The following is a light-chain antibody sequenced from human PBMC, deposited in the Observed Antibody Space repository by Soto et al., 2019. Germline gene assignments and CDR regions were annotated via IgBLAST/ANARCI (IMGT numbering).Light chain of an antibody. CDR3: HQYGSSPPYT. J-gene: IGKJ2*01. CDR1: QSVNNNY. CDR2: GSS. V-gene: IGKV3-20*01. Sequence: EVVLTQSPGTLSLSPGERATLSCRASQSVNNNYLAWYQQRPGQAPRRLIYGSSDRATGIPDRFSGSGSGTDFTLTISRLEPADFAVYYCHQYGSSPPYTFGQGTKLEI.